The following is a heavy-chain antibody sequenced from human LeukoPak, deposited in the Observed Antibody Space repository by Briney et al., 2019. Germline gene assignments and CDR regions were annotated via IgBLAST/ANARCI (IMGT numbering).Heavy chain of an antibody. CDR2: IYTSGST. CDR1: GYSISSGSYY. Sequence: SETLSLTCTVSGYSISSGSYYWTWIRQPAGKGLEWIGRIYTSGSTNYNPSLKSRVTISVDTSKNQFSLKLSSVTAADTAVYHCARFTGYCGGTNCYPNAYDIWGQGTMVTVSS. CDR3: ARFTGYCGGTNCYPNAYDI. V-gene: IGHV4-61*02. D-gene: IGHD2-2*01. J-gene: IGHJ3*02.